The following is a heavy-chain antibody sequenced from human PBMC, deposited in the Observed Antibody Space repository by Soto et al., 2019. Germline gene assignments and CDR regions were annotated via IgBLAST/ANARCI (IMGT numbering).Heavy chain of an antibody. J-gene: IGHJ4*02. CDR1: GFTFSSYD. Sequence: GGSLRLSCAASGFTFSSYDMHWVRQATGKGLEWVSAIGTAGDTYYPGSVKGRFTISRENAKNSLYLQMNSLRAGDTAVYYCARGFYSYGIFYFDYWGQGTLVTVSS. V-gene: IGHV3-13*01. CDR2: IGTAGDT. D-gene: IGHD5-18*01. CDR3: ARGFYSYGIFYFDY.